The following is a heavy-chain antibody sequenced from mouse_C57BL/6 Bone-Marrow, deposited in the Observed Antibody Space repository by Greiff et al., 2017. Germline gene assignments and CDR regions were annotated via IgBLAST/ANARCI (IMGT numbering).Heavy chain of an antibody. CDR1: GYTFTSYW. CDR2: IYPGSGST. CDR3: ARPYYSNYWYFDV. J-gene: IGHJ1*03. D-gene: IGHD2-5*01. V-gene: IGHV1-55*01. Sequence: QVQLQQPGAELVKPGASVTMSCKASGYTFTSYWITWVKQRPGQGLEWIGDIYPGSGSTNYNEKFKSKATLTVDTSSSTAYMHLSSLTSEDSAVYYCARPYYSNYWYFDVWGTGTTVTVSS.